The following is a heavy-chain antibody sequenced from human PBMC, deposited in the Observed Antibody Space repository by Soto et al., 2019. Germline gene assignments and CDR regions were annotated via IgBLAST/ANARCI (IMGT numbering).Heavy chain of an antibody. Sequence: SETLSLTCTVSGGSISSYYWSWIRQPPGKGLEWIGYIYYSGSTNYNPSLKSRVTISVDTSKNQFSLKLSSVTAADTAVYYCARDKRYVMDVWGQGTTVIVSS. CDR3: ARDKRYVMDV. V-gene: IGHV4-59*01. CDR2: IYYSGST. CDR1: GGSISSYY. J-gene: IGHJ6*02.